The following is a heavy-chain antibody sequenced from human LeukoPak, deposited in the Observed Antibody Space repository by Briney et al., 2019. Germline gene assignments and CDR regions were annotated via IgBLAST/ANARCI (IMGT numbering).Heavy chain of an antibody. CDR3: ARVGDKFDY. D-gene: IGHD3-10*01. V-gene: IGHV4-59*01. CDR1: GGSISSYY. CDR2: IYYSGST. Sequence: PSETLSLTCTVPGGSISSYYWSWTRQPPGKGLEWIGYIYYSGSTNYNPSLKSRVTISVDTSKNQFSLKLSSVTAADTAVYYCARVGDKFDYWGQGTLVTVSS. J-gene: IGHJ4*02.